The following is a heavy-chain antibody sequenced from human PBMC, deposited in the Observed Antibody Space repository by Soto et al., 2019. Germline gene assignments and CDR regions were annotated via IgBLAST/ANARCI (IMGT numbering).Heavy chain of an antibody. Sequence: QVQLQESGPGLVRPSGTLSLTCAVSGDSINSNYCWTWVRQPPGKGLEWIAEIYYSGGTSYNPSLKSRVTISMEKSKNLFSLNLTSVTAADTAMYYCARDTGWGLGYWGQGTLVTVSS. CDR3: ARDTGWGLGY. D-gene: IGHD6-19*01. CDR1: GDSINSNYC. V-gene: IGHV4-4*02. CDR2: IYYSGGT. J-gene: IGHJ4*02.